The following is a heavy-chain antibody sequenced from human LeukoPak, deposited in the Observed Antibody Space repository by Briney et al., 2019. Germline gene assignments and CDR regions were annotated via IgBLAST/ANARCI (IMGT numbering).Heavy chain of an antibody. CDR3: AKVLGAFDI. V-gene: IGHV3-30*18. Sequence: PGRSLRLSCAASGFTFSSYGMHWVRQAPGKGLEWVAVISYDGSNKYYADSVKGRFTISRDNSKNTLYLQMNSLRAEDTAVYYCAKVLGAFDIWGQGTMVTVSS. J-gene: IGHJ3*02. CDR1: GFTFSSYG. D-gene: IGHD1-26*01. CDR2: ISYDGSNK.